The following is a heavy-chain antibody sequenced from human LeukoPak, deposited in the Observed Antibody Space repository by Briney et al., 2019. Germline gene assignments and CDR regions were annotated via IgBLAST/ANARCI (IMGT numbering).Heavy chain of an antibody. CDR2: IYSSGST. Sequence: PPETLSLTCTVSGGSISSDYWSWIRQPAGKGLEWIGRIYSSGSTNYNPSLKSRVTMSVDTSKNQFSLKLSSVTAADTAVYYCARATWDYYDSSGSHAFDIWGQGTMVTVSS. CDR3: ARATWDYYDSSGSHAFDI. D-gene: IGHD3-22*01. V-gene: IGHV4-4*07. CDR1: GGSISSDY. J-gene: IGHJ3*02.